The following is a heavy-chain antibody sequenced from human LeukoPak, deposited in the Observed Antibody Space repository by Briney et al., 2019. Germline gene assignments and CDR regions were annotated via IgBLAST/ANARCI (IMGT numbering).Heavy chain of an antibody. Sequence: GGSLRLSCAASGFTFSSYAMHWARQAPGKGLEYVSAISSNGGSTYYANSEKGRFTISRDNSKNTLYLQMGSLRAEDMAVYYCARVGYTSYYYYGMDVWGQGTTVTVSS. D-gene: IGHD6-13*01. V-gene: IGHV3-64*01. J-gene: IGHJ6*02. CDR2: ISSNGGST. CDR1: GFTFSSYA. CDR3: ARVGYTSYYYYGMDV.